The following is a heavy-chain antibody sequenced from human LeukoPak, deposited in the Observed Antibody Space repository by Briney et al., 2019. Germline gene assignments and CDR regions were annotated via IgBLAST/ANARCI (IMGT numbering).Heavy chain of an antibody. J-gene: IGHJ4*02. CDR1: GFTFSDYY. D-gene: IGHD3-3*01. CDR2: ISSSGSTI. V-gene: IGHV3-11*01. Sequence: GGSLRLSCAASGFTFSDYYMSWIRQAPGKGLEWVSYISSSGSTIYYADSVKGRFTISWDNAKNSLYLQMNSLRAEDTAVYYCARVASAYYDFWSGYNPHYFDYWGQGTLVTVSS. CDR3: ARVASAYYDFWSGYNPHYFDY.